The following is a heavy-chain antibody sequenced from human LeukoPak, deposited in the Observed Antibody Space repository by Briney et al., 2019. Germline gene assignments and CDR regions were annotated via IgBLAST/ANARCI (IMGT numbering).Heavy chain of an antibody. CDR1: GFTFDDYG. Sequence: GGSLRLSCAASGFTFDDYGMSWVRHAPGKGRGWVSGINWNGGSTVYADSVKGRFTISRDNAKNFLYPQMNSLRAEDTALYHCARVYYGSGSYLEGFDYWGQGTLVTVSS. CDR2: INWNGGST. J-gene: IGHJ4*02. D-gene: IGHD3-10*01. V-gene: IGHV3-20*01. CDR3: ARVYYGSGSYLEGFDY.